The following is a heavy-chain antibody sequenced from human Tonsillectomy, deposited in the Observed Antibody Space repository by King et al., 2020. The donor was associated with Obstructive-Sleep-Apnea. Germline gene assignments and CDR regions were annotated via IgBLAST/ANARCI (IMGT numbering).Heavy chain of an antibody. Sequence: QMQLQESGPGLVKPSETLSLTCTVSGGSITSSSYYWGWIRQPPGKGLEWIGSIYYSGSTYYNPSLKSRVTISVDTSKNQFSLKLSSVTAADTAVYYCARRVAYGSGSYSLDYWGQGTLVTVSS. J-gene: IGHJ4*02. D-gene: IGHD3-10*01. CDR3: ARRVAYGSGSYSLDY. V-gene: IGHV4-39*01. CDR2: IYYSGST. CDR1: GGSITSSSYY.